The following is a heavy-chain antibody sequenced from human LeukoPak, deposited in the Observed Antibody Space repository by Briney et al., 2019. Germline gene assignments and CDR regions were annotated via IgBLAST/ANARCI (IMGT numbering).Heavy chain of an antibody. J-gene: IGHJ4*02. Sequence: GGSLRLSCAASGFTFSSYAMHWVRQAPGKGLEWVAVISYDGSNKYYADSVKGRFTISRDNSKNTLYLQMNSLRAEDTAVYYCARVLATKRIVGGYFDYWGQGTLVTVSS. CDR2: ISYDGSNK. CDR3: ARVLATKRIVGGYFDY. V-gene: IGHV3-30-3*01. D-gene: IGHD3-22*01. CDR1: GFTFSSYA.